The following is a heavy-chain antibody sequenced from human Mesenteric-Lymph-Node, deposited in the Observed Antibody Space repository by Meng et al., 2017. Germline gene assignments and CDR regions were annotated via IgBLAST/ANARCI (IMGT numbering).Heavy chain of an antibody. CDR1: GFTFSSYA. CDR2: ISGSGGST. V-gene: IGHV3-23*01. J-gene: IGHJ5*02. D-gene: IGHD3-9*01. CDR3: AKEAYDILTGYPRGFDP. Sequence: GGSLRLSCAASGFTFSSYAMSWVRQAPGKGLEWVSAISGSGGSTYYADSVKGRFTISRDNSKNTLYLQMNSLRAEDTAVYYCAKEAYDILTGYPRGFDPWGQGTLVTVSS.